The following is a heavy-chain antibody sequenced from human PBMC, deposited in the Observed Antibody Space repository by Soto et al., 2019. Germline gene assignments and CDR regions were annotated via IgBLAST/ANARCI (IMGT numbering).Heavy chain of an antibody. Sequence: QVQLQESGPGLVKPSQTLSLTCTVSGGSISSGDSYWSWIRQPPGKGLEWIGYIYYSGRTFYNPSLKSRVSISVDTSKNQLSLKLSSVTAADTAVCSCARATYDYGYFGLWGRGTLVTVSS. CDR2: IYYSGRT. J-gene: IGHJ2*01. V-gene: IGHV4-30-4*01. CDR1: GGSISSGDSY. CDR3: ARATYDYGYFGL. D-gene: IGHD3-22*01.